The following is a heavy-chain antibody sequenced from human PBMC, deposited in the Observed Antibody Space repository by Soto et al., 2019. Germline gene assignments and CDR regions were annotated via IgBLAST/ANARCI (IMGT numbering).Heavy chain of an antibody. D-gene: IGHD3-22*01. Sequence: GSPRLSCAASGFTFSSYSMNWVRQAPGKGLEWVSSISGSGDYIYYADSVKGRFTISRDNAKNSLYLQMNSLRAEDTAVYYCARVVYYDNSGYNYWGQGTLVTVSS. J-gene: IGHJ4*02. CDR3: ARVVYYDNSGYNY. CDR2: ISGSGDYI. CDR1: GFTFSSYS. V-gene: IGHV3-21*01.